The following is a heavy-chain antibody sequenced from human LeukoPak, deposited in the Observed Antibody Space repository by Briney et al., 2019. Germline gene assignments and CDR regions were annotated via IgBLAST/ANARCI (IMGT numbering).Heavy chain of an antibody. Sequence: PGGSLGLSCAASGFTFSSYAMHWVRQAPGKGLECVAVISYDGRNKYYADSVKGRFTISRDNSKNTLYLQMNGLRGEDTAVYYCARETWALDYWGQGTLVTVSS. J-gene: IGHJ4*02. D-gene: IGHD1-26*01. V-gene: IGHV3-30*04. CDR3: ARETWALDY. CDR1: GFTFSSYA. CDR2: ISYDGRNK.